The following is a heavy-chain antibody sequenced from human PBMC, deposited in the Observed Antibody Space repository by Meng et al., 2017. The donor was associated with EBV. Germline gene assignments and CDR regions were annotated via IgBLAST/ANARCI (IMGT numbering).Heavy chain of an antibody. J-gene: IGHJ4*02. Sequence: LVESGGGLVHPGGSLKPSCGASGFIFRGSAMHWVRQASGKGLEWVGRVETKTSKYATAYAASVKGRFSVSRDDSKNMVFLEMNSLKTEDTARYYCWGDLNYGSYWGQGTLVTVSS. CDR1: GFIFRGSA. CDR3: WGDLNYGSY. V-gene: IGHV3-73*01. D-gene: IGHD3-16*01. CDR2: VETKTSKYAT.